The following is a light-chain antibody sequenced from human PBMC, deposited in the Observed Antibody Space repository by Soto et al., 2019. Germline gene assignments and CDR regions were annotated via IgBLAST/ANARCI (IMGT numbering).Light chain of an antibody. CDR3: QVWDSTGDHYV. CDR2: DDS. Sequence: SYELTQPPSVSVTPGQTARITCGGNNIGTKRVHWYQQEPGQAPVLVVYDDSDRPSGITERFSGSNSGNTATLTVSRVEAGDEADYYCQVWDSTGDHYVFGTGTKVTVL. V-gene: IGLV3-21*02. CDR1: NIGTKR. J-gene: IGLJ1*01.